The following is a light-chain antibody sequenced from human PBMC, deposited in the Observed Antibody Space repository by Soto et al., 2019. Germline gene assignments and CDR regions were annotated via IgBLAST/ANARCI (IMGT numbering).Light chain of an antibody. CDR3: SSYTRSSTSYV. J-gene: IGLJ1*01. CDR1: SSDVGGYNY. V-gene: IGLV2-14*01. Sequence: QSVLTQPASVSGSPGQSITISCTGTSSDVGGYNYVSWYQQHPGKAPKLMIYEVNNRPSEVSNRFSGSKSGNTASLTISGLQPEDEADYYCSSYTRSSTSYVFGTGTKLTVL. CDR2: EVN.